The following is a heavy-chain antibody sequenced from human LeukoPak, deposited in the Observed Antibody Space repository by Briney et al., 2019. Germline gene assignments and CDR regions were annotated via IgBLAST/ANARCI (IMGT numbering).Heavy chain of an antibody. CDR1: GFTFSSYE. V-gene: IGHV3-48*03. D-gene: IGHD3-3*01. Sequence: GGSLRLSCEASGFTFSSYEMNWVRQAPGKGLEWVSYISSSGSTIYYADSVKGRFTISRDNAKNSLYLQMNSLRAEDTAVYYCARANFWSGYYRGYYYMDVWGKGTTVTVSS. CDR2: ISSSGSTI. CDR3: ARANFWSGYYRGYYYMDV. J-gene: IGHJ6*03.